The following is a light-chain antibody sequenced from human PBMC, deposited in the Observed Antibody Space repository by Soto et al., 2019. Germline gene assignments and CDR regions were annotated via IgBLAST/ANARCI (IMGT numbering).Light chain of an antibody. CDR2: KAS. J-gene: IGKJ1*01. V-gene: IGKV1-5*03. CDR1: QTISSW. Sequence: DIHIIPDPSTQSGSVGDRVTSTWRASQTISSWLAWYQQKPGKAPKLLIYKASTLKSGVPSRFSGSGSGTEITLTISSLQPDDFATYYCQHYNSYSEAFGQGTKVDI. CDR3: QHYNSYSEA.